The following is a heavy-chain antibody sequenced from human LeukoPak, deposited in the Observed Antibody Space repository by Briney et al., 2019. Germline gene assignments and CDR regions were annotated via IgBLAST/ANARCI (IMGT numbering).Heavy chain of an antibody. V-gene: IGHV4-39*01. CDR2: IHYGGTS. Sequence: SEILSLTCTVSGGSISSNTHYWAWVRQPPGKGLEWIGSIHYGGTSYYNPSLKSRVTISVDTSKSHFSLRLTSVTAADTAVYYCARHGPGCSSTSCYGWFDPWGQGTLVTVSS. J-gene: IGHJ5*02. D-gene: IGHD2-2*01. CDR1: GGSISSNTHY. CDR3: ARHGPGCSSTSCYGWFDP.